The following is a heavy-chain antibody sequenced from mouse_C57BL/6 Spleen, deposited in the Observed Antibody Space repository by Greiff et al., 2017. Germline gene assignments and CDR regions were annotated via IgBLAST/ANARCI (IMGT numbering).Heavy chain of an antibody. V-gene: IGHV3-6*01. Sequence: EVQRVESGPGLVKPSQSLSLTCSVTGYSITSGYYWNWIRQFPGNKLEWMGYISYDGSNNYNPSLKNRISITRDTFKNQFFLKLNSVTTEDTATYYCAREAYFDDWGQGTTLTVSS. CDR2: ISYDGSN. J-gene: IGHJ2*01. CDR1: GYSITSGYY. CDR3: AREAYFDD.